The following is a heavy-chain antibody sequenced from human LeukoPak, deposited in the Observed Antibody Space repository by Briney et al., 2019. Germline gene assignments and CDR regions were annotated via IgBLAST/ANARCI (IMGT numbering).Heavy chain of an antibody. D-gene: IGHD2-2*01. Sequence: GGSLRLSCAASGFTFSSYAMSWVRQAPGKGLEWVSAISGSGGSTYYADSVKGRFTISRDNSKNTLYLQMNSLRAEDTAVYYCAKHLGYCSSTSCYLLGFEYYFDYWGQGTLVTVSS. CDR3: AKHLGYCSSTSCYLLGFEYYFDY. CDR2: ISGSGGST. CDR1: GFTFSSYA. V-gene: IGHV3-23*01. J-gene: IGHJ4*02.